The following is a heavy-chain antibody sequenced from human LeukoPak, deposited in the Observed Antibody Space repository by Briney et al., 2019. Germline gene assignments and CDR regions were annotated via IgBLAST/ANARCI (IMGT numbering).Heavy chain of an antibody. CDR2: INHSGST. V-gene: IGHV4-34*01. Sequence: SETLSLTCGVYGGSFSGYYWSWIRQPPGKGLAWIVEINHSGSTNYNPSLKSRVTISVDTSKNQFSLKLSSVTAADTAVYYCARALGGVVAATVRLFDYWGQGTLVTVSS. CDR1: GGSFSGYY. CDR3: ARALGGVVAATVRLFDY. D-gene: IGHD2-15*01. J-gene: IGHJ4*02.